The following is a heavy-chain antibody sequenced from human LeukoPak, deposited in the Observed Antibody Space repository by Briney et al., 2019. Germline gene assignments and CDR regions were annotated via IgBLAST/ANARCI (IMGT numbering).Heavy chain of an antibody. D-gene: IGHD6-19*01. CDR2: ISSNGGST. V-gene: IGHV3-64*01. CDR3: ARGRSLAVAGTDY. Sequence: GGSLRLSCAASGFTFSSYAMHWVRQAPGRGLEYVSAISSNGGSTYYANSVKGRFTISRDNSKNTLYLQMGSLRAEDMAVYYCARGRSLAVAGTDYWGQGTLVTVSS. J-gene: IGHJ4*02. CDR1: GFTFSSYA.